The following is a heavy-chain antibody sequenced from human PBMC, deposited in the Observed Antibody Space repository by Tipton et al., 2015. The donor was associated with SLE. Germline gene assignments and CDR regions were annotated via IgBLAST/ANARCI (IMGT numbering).Heavy chain of an antibody. CDR3: ARRWVIAAAGLGDYFDY. Sequence: LSCTVSGGSISSSSYYWGWIRQPPGKGLEWIGSIYYSGSTYYNPSLKSRVTISVDTSKNQFSLKLSSVAAADTAVYYCARRWVIAAAGLGDYFDYWGQGTLVTVSS. CDR2: IYYSGST. J-gene: IGHJ4*02. CDR1: GGSISSSSYY. V-gene: IGHV4-39*07. D-gene: IGHD6-13*01.